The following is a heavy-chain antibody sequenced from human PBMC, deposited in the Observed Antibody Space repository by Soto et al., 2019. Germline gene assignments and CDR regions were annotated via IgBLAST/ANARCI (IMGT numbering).Heavy chain of an antibody. Sequence: SETLSLTCAVYGGSFSGYYWSWIRQPPGKGLEWIGEINHSGSTNYNPSLKSRVTISVDTSKNQFSLKLSSVTAADTAVYYCARGRGKSVVPDVVMDGWGKGTTVTVSS. CDR3: ARGRGKSVVPDVVMDG. D-gene: IGHD2-2*01. V-gene: IGHV4-34*01. J-gene: IGHJ6*03. CDR2: INHSGST. CDR1: GGSFSGYY.